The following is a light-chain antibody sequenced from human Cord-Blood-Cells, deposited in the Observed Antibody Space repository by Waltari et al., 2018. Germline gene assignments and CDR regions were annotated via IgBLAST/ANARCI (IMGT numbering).Light chain of an antibody. Sequence: DIQMTQSPSTLSASVGDRVTITFRASQSISSWLAWYQQKPGKARKLLIYVASSLESGVPSRCSGSGSGTKFTLTISSLLADDVVTYCCQQYNSYWTFGQGTKVEIK. CDR2: VAS. CDR1: QSISSW. CDR3: QQYNSYWT. J-gene: IGKJ1*01. V-gene: IGKV1-5*01.